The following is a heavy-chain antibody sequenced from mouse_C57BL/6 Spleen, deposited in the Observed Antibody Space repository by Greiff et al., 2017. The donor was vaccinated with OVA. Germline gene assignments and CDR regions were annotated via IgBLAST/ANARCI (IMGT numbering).Heavy chain of an antibody. CDR3: ARSRIYYGNYVYAMDY. Sequence: EVQLQQSGPELVKPGASVKISCKASGYSFTGYYMNWVKQSPEKSLEWIGAISPSTGGTTYNQNLKAKATLTVDNSSSTAYMQLRSLTSEDSAVYYCARSRIYYGNYVYAMDYWCKGTSVTVSS. CDR2: ISPSTGGT. CDR1: GYSFTGYY. D-gene: IGHD2-1*01. V-gene: IGHV1-42*01. J-gene: IGHJ4*01.